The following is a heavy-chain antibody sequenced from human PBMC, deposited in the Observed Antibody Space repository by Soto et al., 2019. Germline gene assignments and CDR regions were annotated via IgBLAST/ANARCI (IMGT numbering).Heavy chain of an antibody. V-gene: IGHV3-30-3*01. CDR3: ARDGGEWYYYGMDV. D-gene: IGHD3-3*01. Sequence: QVQLVESGGGVVQPGRSLRLSCAASGFTFSSYAMHWVRQAPGKGLEWVAVISYDGSNKYYADSVKGRFTISRDNSKNTLDLQMNSLRAEDTAVYYCARDGGEWYYYGMDVWGQGTTVTVSS. J-gene: IGHJ6*02. CDR1: GFTFSSYA. CDR2: ISYDGSNK.